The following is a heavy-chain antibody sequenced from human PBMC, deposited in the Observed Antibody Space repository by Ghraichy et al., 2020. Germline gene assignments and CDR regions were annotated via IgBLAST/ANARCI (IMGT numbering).Heavy chain of an antibody. CDR1: GLTLSSNG. CDR2: ISSNGDST. CDR3: VKGGRFTSGWYDS. V-gene: IGHV3-64D*06. D-gene: IGHD2-2*01. Sequence: GGSLRLSCSASGLTLSSNGMHWVRQAPGKGLEYVSSISSNGDSTYHADSVKGRFTISRDNSKDTVYLQMSRLRTEDTAVYYCVKGGRFTSGWYDSWGQGTLVTVAS. J-gene: IGHJ5*01.